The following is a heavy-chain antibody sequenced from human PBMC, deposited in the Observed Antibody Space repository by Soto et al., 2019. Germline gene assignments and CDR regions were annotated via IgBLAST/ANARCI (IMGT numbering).Heavy chain of an antibody. CDR2: LDPSDSYT. CDR1: GYSFTSYW. D-gene: IGHD6-13*01. CDR3: ARLQAAAGAKDITFDY. Sequence: EVQLVPSGAEVKKPGESLSISCKGSGYSFTSYWISWVRQMPGKGLEWMGRLDPSDSYTNYSPSYQCHVTISADKSIITAYMQWSSLNDSDTAMYYFARLQAAAGAKDITFDYWGQGTLVTVST. V-gene: IGHV5-10-1*01. J-gene: IGHJ4*02.